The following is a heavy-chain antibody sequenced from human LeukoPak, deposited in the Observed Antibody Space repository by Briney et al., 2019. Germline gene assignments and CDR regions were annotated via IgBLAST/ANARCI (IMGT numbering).Heavy chain of an antibody. J-gene: IGHJ6*03. V-gene: IGHV6-1*01. D-gene: IGHD1-1*01. CDR1: GDSVSSNSAA. CDR3: ARGNRGLERGTNTKLYYYYYYYMDV. CDR2: TYYRSKWYN. Sequence: SQTLSLTCAISGDSVSSNSAAWNWIRQSPSRGLEWLGRTYYRSKWYNGYAVSVKSRITINPDTSKNQFSLQLNSVTPEDTAVYYCARGNRGLERGTNTKLYYYYYYYMDVWGKGTTVTVSS.